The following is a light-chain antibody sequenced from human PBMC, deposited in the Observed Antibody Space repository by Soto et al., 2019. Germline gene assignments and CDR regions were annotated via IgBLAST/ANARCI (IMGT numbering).Light chain of an antibody. CDR1: QGISVF. V-gene: IGKV1-39*01. Sequence: DLQMTQSPSSLSASLGDRVTITCRASQGISVFLSWFQQRPGTPPQLLIYGASNLKSGAPSRFSGSGSGTDFTLTISSVEPEDVATYYCQQSDSIPYTFGQGTKVDIK. J-gene: IGKJ2*01. CDR2: GAS. CDR3: QQSDSIPYT.